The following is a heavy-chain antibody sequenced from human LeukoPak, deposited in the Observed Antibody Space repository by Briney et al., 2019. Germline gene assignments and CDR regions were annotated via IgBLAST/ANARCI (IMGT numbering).Heavy chain of an antibody. J-gene: IGHJ4*02. D-gene: IGHD1-26*01. Sequence: GGSLRLSCAASGFTFSSYAMSWVRQAPGKGLEWVSAISGSGGSTYYADSVKGRFTISRDNSKNTLYLQMNSLRAEDTAVYYCANSLYSGSYYASPIDYWGQGTLVTVSS. CDR3: ANSLYSGSYYASPIDY. CDR1: GFTFSSYA. CDR2: ISGSGGST. V-gene: IGHV3-23*01.